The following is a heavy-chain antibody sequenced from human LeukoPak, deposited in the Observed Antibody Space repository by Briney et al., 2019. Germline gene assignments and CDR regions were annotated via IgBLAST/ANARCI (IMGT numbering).Heavy chain of an antibody. J-gene: IGHJ6*02. CDR1: GGSVSIGGYY. CDR3: ARVSVDDFWSGYYYGMDV. CDR2: IYYSGST. Sequence: PSQTLSLTCSVSGGSVSIGGYYWSWIRQHPGKGLEWIGYIYYSGSTNYNPSLKSRVTISVDTSKNQFSLKLSSVTAADTAVYYCARVSVDDFWSGYYYGMDVWGQGTTVTVSS. D-gene: IGHD3-3*01. V-gene: IGHV4-61*08.